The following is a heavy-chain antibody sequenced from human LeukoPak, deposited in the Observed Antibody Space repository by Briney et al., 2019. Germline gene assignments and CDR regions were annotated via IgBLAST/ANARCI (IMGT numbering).Heavy chain of an antibody. V-gene: IGHV4-39*07. CDR1: GGSISSSSYY. J-gene: IGHJ4*02. Sequence: SETLSLTCTVSGGSISSSSYYWGWIRQPPGKGLEWIGSIYYSGGTYYNPSLKSRVTISLDTSKNQFSLKLSSVTAADTAVYYCASDDILTGYYPDYWGQGTLVTVSS. D-gene: IGHD3-9*01. CDR2: IYYSGGT. CDR3: ASDDILTGYYPDY.